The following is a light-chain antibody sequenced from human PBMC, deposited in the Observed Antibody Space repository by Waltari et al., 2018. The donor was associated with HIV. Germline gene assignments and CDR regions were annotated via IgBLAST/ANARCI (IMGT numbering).Light chain of an antibody. Sequence: QSALTQPAPVSGSPGQSSTMSCTGTRSDVGGYNYVSWDQHHPDKDPKLVIYEVSNRPSGVSHRFSGFKSATTSSLTISRLQAEDEGDYYCSSYTSSRTWVFGGGTKLTVL. CDR2: EVS. CDR3: SSYTSSRTWV. CDR1: RSDVGGYNY. J-gene: IGLJ3*02. V-gene: IGLV2-14*01.